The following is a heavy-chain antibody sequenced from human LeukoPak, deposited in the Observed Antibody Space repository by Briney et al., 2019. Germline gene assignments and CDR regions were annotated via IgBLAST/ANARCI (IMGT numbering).Heavy chain of an antibody. J-gene: IGHJ4*02. CDR1: GFTFSSYA. Sequence: GGSLRLSCAASGFTFSSYAMSWVRQAPGKGLEWVSAISGSGGSTYYADSVKGRFTISRDNSKNTLYLQMNSLRAEDTAVYYCAKDSGNGAVVITIFAYWGQGTLVTVSS. D-gene: IGHD3-22*01. CDR2: ISGSGGST. CDR3: AKDSGNGAVVITIFAY. V-gene: IGHV3-23*01.